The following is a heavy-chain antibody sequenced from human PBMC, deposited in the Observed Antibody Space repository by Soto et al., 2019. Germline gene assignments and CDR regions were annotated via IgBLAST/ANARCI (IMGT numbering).Heavy chain of an antibody. CDR3: AREMGHSNPSDY. Sequence: SETMSLTCSVSGYSISSGFYWAWIRQTPGKGLEWIGSVYQTVSAYYNPSPQSRVTISVDIAKNHFSLELKSVTAADTAVYYGAREMGHSNPSDYGGQGTLVT. V-gene: IGHV4-38-2*02. CDR1: GYSISSGFY. J-gene: IGHJ4*02. D-gene: IGHD4-4*01. CDR2: VYQTVSA.